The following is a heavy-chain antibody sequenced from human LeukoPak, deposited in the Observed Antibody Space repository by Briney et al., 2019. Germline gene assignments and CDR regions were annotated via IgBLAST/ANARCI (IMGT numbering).Heavy chain of an antibody. CDR3: ARVITMVRAEVDV. Sequence: GGSLRLSCVGSEFTFSSYSMNWVRQAPGKGLEWVSSINSRSKNTYYADSVKGRFSISRDNAKNSLYLQMNSPRAEDTAVYYCARVITMVRAEVDVWGQGTTVTVSS. CDR1: EFTFSSYS. J-gene: IGHJ6*02. D-gene: IGHD3-10*01. CDR2: INSRSKNT. V-gene: IGHV3-21*01.